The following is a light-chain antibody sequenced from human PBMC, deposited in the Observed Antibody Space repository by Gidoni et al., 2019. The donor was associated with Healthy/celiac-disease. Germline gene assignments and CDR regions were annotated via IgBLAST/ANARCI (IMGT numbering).Light chain of an antibody. J-gene: IGLJ3*02. Sequence: QSVLTQPPSVSGAPGQRVTITCTGSSSNIGAGYYVHLYQQLPGTAPKLLIYGNSNRPSGVPDRFSGSKSGTSASLAITGLQAEDEADYYCQSYDSSLSGRVFGGGTKLTVL. CDR1: SSNIGAGYY. CDR3: QSYDSSLSGRV. CDR2: GNS. V-gene: IGLV1-40*01.